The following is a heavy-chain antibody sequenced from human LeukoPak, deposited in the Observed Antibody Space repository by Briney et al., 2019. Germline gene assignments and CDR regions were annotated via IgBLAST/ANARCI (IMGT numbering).Heavy chain of an antibody. Sequence: GGSLRLSCAASGYTFTSYGMHGVRQAPGKGLEWVAVISYDGSNKYYADSVKGRFTISRDNSKNTLYLQINSLRAEDTAVYYCAKDSGGYGDSLHFDYWGQGTLVTVSS. D-gene: IGHD4-17*01. J-gene: IGHJ4*02. CDR1: GYTFTSYG. CDR3: AKDSGGYGDSLHFDY. CDR2: ISYDGSNK. V-gene: IGHV3-30*18.